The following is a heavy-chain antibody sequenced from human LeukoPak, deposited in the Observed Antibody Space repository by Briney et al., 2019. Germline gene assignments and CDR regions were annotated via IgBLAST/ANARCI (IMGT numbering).Heavy chain of an antibody. D-gene: IGHD3-10*01. CDR1: GGSISSYY. V-gene: IGHV4-4*07. Sequence: SETLSLTCTVSGGSISSYYWSWIRQPAGKGLEWIGRIYTSGSTNYNPSLKSRVTMSVDTSKNQFSLKLSSVTAADTAVYYCARSFYGSGSYPLDYWGQGALVTVSS. J-gene: IGHJ4*02. CDR3: ARSFYGSGSYPLDY. CDR2: IYTSGST.